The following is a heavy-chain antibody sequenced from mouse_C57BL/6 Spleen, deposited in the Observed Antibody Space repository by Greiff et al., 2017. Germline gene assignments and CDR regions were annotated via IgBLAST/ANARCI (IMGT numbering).Heavy chain of an antibody. Sequence: VQLQQSGAELVKPGASVKISCKASGYAFSSYWMNWVKQRPGKGLEWIGQIYPGDGDTNYNGKFKGKATLTADKSSSTAYMQLSSLTSVDSAVYFCARGAYYSNRAWFAYWGQGTLVTVSA. CDR3: ARGAYYSNRAWFAY. V-gene: IGHV1-80*01. CDR1: GYAFSSYW. CDR2: IYPGDGDT. D-gene: IGHD2-5*01. J-gene: IGHJ3*01.